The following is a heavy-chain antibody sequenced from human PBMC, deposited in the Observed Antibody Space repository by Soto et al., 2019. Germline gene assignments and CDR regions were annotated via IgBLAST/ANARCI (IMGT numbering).Heavy chain of an antibody. V-gene: IGHV3-7*01. D-gene: IGHD3-10*01. CDR1: GFTFSSYW. CDR2: IKQDGSEK. J-gene: IGHJ5*02. CDR3: ARAMVRGVNWFDP. Sequence: GGSLRLSCAASGFTFSSYWMSWVRQAPGKGLEWVANIKQDGSEKYYVDSVKGRFTISRDNAKNSLYLQMNSLRAEDTAVYYCARAMVRGVNWFDPWGQGTLVTVSS.